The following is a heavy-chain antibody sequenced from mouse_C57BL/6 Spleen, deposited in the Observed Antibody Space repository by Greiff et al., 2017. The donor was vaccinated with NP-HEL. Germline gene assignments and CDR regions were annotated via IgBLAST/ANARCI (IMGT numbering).Heavy chain of an antibody. J-gene: IGHJ2*01. CDR2: IDPETGGT. V-gene: IGHV1-15*01. CDR3: TRRTWGY. CDR1: GYTFTDYE. Sequence: QVHVKQSGAELVRPGASVTLSCKASGYTFTDYEMHWVKQTPVHGLEWIGAIDPETGGTAYNQKFKGKAILTADKSSSTAYMELRSLTSEDSAVYYCTRRTWGYWGQGTTLTVSS.